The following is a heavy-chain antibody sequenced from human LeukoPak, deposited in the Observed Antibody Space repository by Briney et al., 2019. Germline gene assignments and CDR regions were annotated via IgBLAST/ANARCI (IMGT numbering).Heavy chain of an antibody. CDR2: ISGSGGST. CDR1: GFTFSSYA. J-gene: IGHJ4*02. V-gene: IGHV3-23*01. Sequence: GESLRLSCAASGFTFSSYAMSWVRQAPGKGLEWVSAISGSGGSTYYADSVKGRFTISRDNSKNTLYLQMNSLRAEDTAIYYCTKDLPDYGDYSEGYWGQGTLVTVSS. CDR3: TKDLPDYGDYSEGY. D-gene: IGHD4-17*01.